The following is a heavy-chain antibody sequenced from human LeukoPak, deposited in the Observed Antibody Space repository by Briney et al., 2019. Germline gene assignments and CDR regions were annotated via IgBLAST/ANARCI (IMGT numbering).Heavy chain of an antibody. CDR1: GYTFTNYH. Sequence: ASVKVSCKASGYTFTNYHINWVRQASGQGLEWMTWINPDTGDKGYTRKFQDRVTITTDTSISTAYMELSSLSSEDTAVYFCARTTSMTASGYDYWGQGTLVTVSS. V-gene: IGHV1-8*03. D-gene: IGHD2-21*02. CDR3: ARTTSMTASGYDY. J-gene: IGHJ4*02. CDR2: INPDTGDK.